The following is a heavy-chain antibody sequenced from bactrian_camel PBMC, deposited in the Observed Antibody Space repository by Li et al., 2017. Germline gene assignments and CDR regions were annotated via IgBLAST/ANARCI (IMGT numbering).Heavy chain of an antibody. J-gene: IGHJ6*01. CDR2: IDSDLDT. CDR3: ASDQTCYNGKWPTKWGY. Sequence: HVQLVESGGGSVQAGESLTLSCVVSAYTRDSTAVGWFRQAPGKEREVVALIDSDLDTYYEDSVKGRFTISKVPAKNTLYLRMNSLQPEDTAMYYCASDQTCYNGKWPTKWGYWGQGTQVTVS. CDR1: AYTRDSTA. V-gene: IGHV3S55*01. D-gene: IGHD3*01.